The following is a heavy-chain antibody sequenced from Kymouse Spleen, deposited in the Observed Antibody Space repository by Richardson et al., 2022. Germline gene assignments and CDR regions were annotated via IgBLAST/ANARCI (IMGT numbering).Heavy chain of an antibody. Sequence: QVQLQESGPGLVKPSGTLSLTCAVSGGSISSSNWWSWVRQPPGKGLEWIGEIYHSGSTNYNPSLKSRVTISVDKSKNQFSLKLSSVTAADTAVYYCARGWHYDILTGYYPFDYYYGMDVWGQGTTVTVSS. D-gene: IGHD3-9*01. CDR3: ARGWHYDILTGYYPFDYYYGMDV. CDR1: GGSISSSNW. V-gene: IGHV4-4*02. CDR2: IYHSGST. J-gene: IGHJ6*02.